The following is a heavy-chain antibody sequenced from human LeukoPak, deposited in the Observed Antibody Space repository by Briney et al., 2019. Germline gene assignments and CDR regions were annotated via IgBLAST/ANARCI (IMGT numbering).Heavy chain of an antibody. CDR1: GYTFTSYG. CDR2: INAGNGNT. V-gene: IGHV1-3*03. J-gene: IGHJ5*02. CDR3: ARDGVDIVLMVYAIPSWFDP. D-gene: IGHD2-8*01. Sequence: ASVKVSCKASGYTFTSYGIHWVRQAPGQRLEWMGWINAGNGNTKYSQEFQGRVIITRDTSASTAFMGLSSLRSEDTAMYYCARDGVDIVLMVYAIPSWFDPWGQGTLVTVSS.